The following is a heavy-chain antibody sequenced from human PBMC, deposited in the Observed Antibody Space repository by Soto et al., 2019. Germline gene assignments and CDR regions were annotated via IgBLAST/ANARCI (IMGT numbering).Heavy chain of an antibody. CDR3: ARDWFVVVTATTYNWFDP. V-gene: IGHV1-18*01. CDR2: ISAYNGNT. Sequence: QVQLVQSGAEVKKPGASVKVSCKASGYTFTSYGISRVRQAPGPGLDWMGCISAYNGNTNYAQKLQGRVTMTTDTSTSTAYIELRSLRSHDTAVYYCARDWFVVVTATTYNWFDPWGQGTLVTVSS. J-gene: IGHJ5*02. D-gene: IGHD2-21*02. CDR1: GYTFTSYG.